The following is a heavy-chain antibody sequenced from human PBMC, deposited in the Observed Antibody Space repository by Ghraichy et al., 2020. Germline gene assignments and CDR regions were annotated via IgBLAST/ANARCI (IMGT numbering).Heavy chain of an antibody. CDR1: GFTFSNSW. J-gene: IGHJ4*02. CDR3: ARGSRLGATSLDF. Sequence: GGSLRLSCTASGFTFSNSWMTWVRQAPGKGLEWLTNIKYDGSETHYVDSVKGRLTISRDNANNSVYLEMNSLRAKDAAVYYCARGSRLGATSLDFWGLGTLVTVSS. V-gene: IGHV3-7*03. D-gene: IGHD2-2*01. CDR2: IKYDGSET.